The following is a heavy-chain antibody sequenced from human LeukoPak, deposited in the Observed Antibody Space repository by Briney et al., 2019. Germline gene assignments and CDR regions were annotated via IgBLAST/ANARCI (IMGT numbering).Heavy chain of an antibody. V-gene: IGHV6-1*01. CDR3: ARDTAYCGGDCYSPFDY. CDR2: TYYRSKWYN. CDR1: GDSVSSNSAA. J-gene: IGHJ4*03. D-gene: IGHD2-21*01. Sequence: SQTLSLTCAISGDSVSSNSAAWNWIRQSPSRGLEWLGRTYYRSKWYNDYAVSVKSRITINPDTSKNQFSLQLNSVTPEDTAVYYCARDTAYCGGDCYSPFDYWGQGTTVTVSS.